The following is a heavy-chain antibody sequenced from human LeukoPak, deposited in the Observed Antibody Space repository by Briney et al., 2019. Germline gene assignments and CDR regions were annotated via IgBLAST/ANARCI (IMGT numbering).Heavy chain of an antibody. CDR2: IYYSGST. CDR1: GGSISSYY. Sequence: SETLSLTCTVSGGSISSYYWSWIRQPPGKGLEWIGYIYYSGSTNYNPSLKSRVTISVDTSKNQFSLKLSSVTAADTAVYYCARTLSIVGATSWGQGTLVTVSS. V-gene: IGHV4-59*08. J-gene: IGHJ4*02. CDR3: ARTLSIVGATS. D-gene: IGHD1-26*01.